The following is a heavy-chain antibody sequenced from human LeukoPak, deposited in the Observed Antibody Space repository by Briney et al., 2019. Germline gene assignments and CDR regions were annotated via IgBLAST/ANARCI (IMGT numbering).Heavy chain of an antibody. CDR1: GFTFSSSA. J-gene: IGHJ3*02. CDR2: IIVGSGAT. CDR3: AAELYGVYTDCCTFHI. Sequence: SVKVPCKASGFTFSSSAVQWVRQARGQRLEWIGWIIVGSGATNYAQSLQGRFTITRDMSTNTAYMELSSLGSEDSAVYYCAAELYGVYTDCCTFHIWGQGTMVTVSS. D-gene: IGHD4-17*01. V-gene: IGHV1-58*01.